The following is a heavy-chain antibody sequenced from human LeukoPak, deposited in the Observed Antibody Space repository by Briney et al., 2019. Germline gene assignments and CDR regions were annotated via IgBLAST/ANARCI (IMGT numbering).Heavy chain of an antibody. CDR3: AKDHGYNWNYDRQFDY. CDR2: ISWNSGSI. J-gene: IGHJ4*02. Sequence: GGSLRLSCAASGFTFDDYAMHWVRQAPGKGLEWVSGISWNSGSIVYADSVKGRFTISRDNAKNPLYLQMNSLRAEDTALYYCAKDHGYNWNYDRQFDYWGQGTLVTVSS. CDR1: GFTFDDYA. V-gene: IGHV3-9*01. D-gene: IGHD1-7*01.